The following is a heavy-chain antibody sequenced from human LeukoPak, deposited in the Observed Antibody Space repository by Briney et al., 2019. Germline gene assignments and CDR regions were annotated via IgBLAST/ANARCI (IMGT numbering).Heavy chain of an antibody. Sequence: GGSLRLSCATSGFTFSTYWMSWVRQAPGKGLEWVANIKQDGSETYYADSVKGRFTIFRDNAKNLLYLQMDSLRVEDTAVYYCANGDGLDYWGQGTLVIVSS. V-gene: IGHV3-7*01. CDR3: ANGDGLDY. J-gene: IGHJ4*02. D-gene: IGHD5-24*01. CDR1: GFTFSTYW. CDR2: IKQDGSET.